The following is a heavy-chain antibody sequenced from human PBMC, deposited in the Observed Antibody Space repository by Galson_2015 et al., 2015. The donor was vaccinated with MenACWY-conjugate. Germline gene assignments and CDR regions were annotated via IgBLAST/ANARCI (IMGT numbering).Heavy chain of an antibody. V-gene: IGHV4-39*07. Sequence: SGKAYYNPSLKRRVSISIDTSKSQFSLRIISMTAADTAVYYCARDRSNDDYWSGFPGYYFDSWGQGSLVTVSS. J-gene: IGHJ4*02. CDR2: SGKA. CDR3: ARDRSNDDYWSGFPGYYFDS. D-gene: IGHD3-3*01.